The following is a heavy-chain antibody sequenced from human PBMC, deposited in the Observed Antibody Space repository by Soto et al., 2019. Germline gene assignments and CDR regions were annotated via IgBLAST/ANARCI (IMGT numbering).Heavy chain of an antibody. D-gene: IGHD6-19*01. CDR1: GYTFTSYD. Sequence: ASVKVSCKASGYTFTSYDINWVRQATGQGLEWMGWMNPNSGNTGYAQKFQGRVTMTRNTSISTAYMELSSLRSEDTAVYYCARKSSGWYGYNWFDPWGQGTLVTVSS. CDR2: MNPNSGNT. J-gene: IGHJ5*02. V-gene: IGHV1-8*01. CDR3: ARKSSGWYGYNWFDP.